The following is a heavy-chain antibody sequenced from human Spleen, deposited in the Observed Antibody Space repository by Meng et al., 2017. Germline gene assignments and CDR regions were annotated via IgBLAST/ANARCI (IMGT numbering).Heavy chain of an antibody. CDR2: FSPSGGSS. CDR1: GFTFSSYC. V-gene: IGHV3-23*01. CDR3: AKIYPSPPTNRLYVAVAGDSVGNFDA. D-gene: IGHD6-19*01. J-gene: IGHJ4*02. Sequence: GESLKISCAASGFTFSSYCISWVRQTPGKGLELVATFSPSGGSSSYADSVYGQFTISTDNSKNTLFLEMNSLGAEDTAVYYCAKIYPSPPTNRLYVAVAGDSVGNFDAWGQGTLVTVSS.